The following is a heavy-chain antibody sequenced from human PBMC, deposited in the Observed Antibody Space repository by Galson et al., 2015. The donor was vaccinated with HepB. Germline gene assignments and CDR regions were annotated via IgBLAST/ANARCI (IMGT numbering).Heavy chain of an antibody. V-gene: IGHV3-53*01. Sequence: SLRLSCAASGYTVSSNYMSWVRQAPGKGLEWVSVTYSSGNTHYADSVKGRFTISRDNSKNTLYVQMNSLRAEDTAVYYCAAGYYYDSSGYLGDTFDIWGQGTLVTVSS. J-gene: IGHJ3*02. D-gene: IGHD3-22*01. CDR3: AAGYYYDSSGYLGDTFDI. CDR1: GYTVSSNY. CDR2: TYSSGNT.